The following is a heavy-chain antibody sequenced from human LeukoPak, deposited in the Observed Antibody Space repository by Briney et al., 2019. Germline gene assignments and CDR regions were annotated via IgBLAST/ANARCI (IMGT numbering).Heavy chain of an antibody. CDR3: ARAWFGELRFDP. CDR1: GGSFSGYY. J-gene: IGHJ5*02. D-gene: IGHD3-10*01. Sequence: SETLSLTWAVYGGSFSGYYWSWIRQPPGKGLEWIGEINHSGSTNYNPSLKSRVTISVDTSKNQFSLKLSSVTAADTAVYYCARAWFGELRFDPWGQGTLVTVSS. CDR2: INHSGST. V-gene: IGHV4-34*01.